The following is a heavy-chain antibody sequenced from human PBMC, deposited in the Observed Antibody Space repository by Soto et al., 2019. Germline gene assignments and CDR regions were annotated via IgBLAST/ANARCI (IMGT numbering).Heavy chain of an antibody. D-gene: IGHD1-20*01. CDR1: GFTFSTYT. CDR3: ARRYIPLDY. V-gene: IGHV3-21*01. Sequence: GGSLRLSCAASGFTFSTYTMNWVRQAPGKGLEWVSSISSSSNYIYYADSLKGRFTISRDNAKNSLFLQMDSLRAEDTAVYYCARRYIPLDYWGQGTLVTVSS. CDR2: ISSSSNYI. J-gene: IGHJ4*02.